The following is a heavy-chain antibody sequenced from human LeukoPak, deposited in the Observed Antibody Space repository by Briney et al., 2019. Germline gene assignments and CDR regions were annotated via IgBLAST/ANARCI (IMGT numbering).Heavy chain of an antibody. D-gene: IGHD3-10*01. CDR3: ARDVEGYYGSGSYFNLDC. CDR2: TYYKSEWYN. V-gene: IGHV6-1*01. J-gene: IGHJ4*02. Sequence: ASQTLSLTCAISGDSVSSNSAAWNWIRQSPSRGLEWLGRTYYKSEWYNDYAVSVKSRITINPDTSKNQFSLQLNSVTPEDTAVYYCARDVEGYYGSGSYFNLDCWGQGTLVTVSS. CDR1: GDSVSSNSAA.